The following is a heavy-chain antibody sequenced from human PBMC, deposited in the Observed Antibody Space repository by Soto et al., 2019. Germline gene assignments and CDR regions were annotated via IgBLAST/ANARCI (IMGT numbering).Heavy chain of an antibody. V-gene: IGHV3-30*18. J-gene: IGHJ4*02. CDR2: ISYDGSNQ. D-gene: IGHD5-12*01. CDR3: EKDQDSGHGSFDS. Sequence: PGGSLRLSCAASGFTFNIYGMHWVRQAPDKGLEWVALISYDGSNQYYADSVKGRFTISRDNSKNTLFLQMNSLRADDTAVYYCEKDQDSGHGSFDSWGQGTLVTVSS. CDR1: GFTFNIYG.